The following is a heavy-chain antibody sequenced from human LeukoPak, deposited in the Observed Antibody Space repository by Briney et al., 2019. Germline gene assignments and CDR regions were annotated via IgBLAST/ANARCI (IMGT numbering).Heavy chain of an antibody. J-gene: IGHJ4*02. CDR1: GGSINRCY. CDR3: ARGGALHGDYDSSGYFDF. Sequence: PSETLSLTCTVSGGSINRCYWSWIRQPPGKGLEWIGYISYSGSTKYNPSLTSRVIISVDTSKNKFSLKLSSVTAADTAVYYCARGGALHGDYDSSGYFDFWGQGTLVTVSS. D-gene: IGHD3-22*01. CDR2: ISYSGST. V-gene: IGHV4-59*01.